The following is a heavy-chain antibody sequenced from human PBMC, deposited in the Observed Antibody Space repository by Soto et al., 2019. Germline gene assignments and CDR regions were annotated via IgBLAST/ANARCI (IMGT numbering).Heavy chain of an antibody. CDR2: ISGSDDST. V-gene: IGHV3-23*01. Sequence: GGSMRLSCTASGFNFSSYAMNWVRQKTGKGLEWVSGISGSDDSTYYADSVRGRFTISRDNSKNTLFLQMNSLRAEDTAVYYCAKSSGSCYYYYAMDVWGQGTTVTVSS. CDR1: GFNFSSYA. D-gene: IGHD1-26*01. CDR3: AKSSGSCYYYYAMDV. J-gene: IGHJ6*02.